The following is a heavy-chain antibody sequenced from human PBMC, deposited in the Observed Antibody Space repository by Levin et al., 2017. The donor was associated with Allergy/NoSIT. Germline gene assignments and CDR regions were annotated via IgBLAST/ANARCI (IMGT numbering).Heavy chain of an antibody. CDR2: IYWDEDK. CDR3: AHTLWFGEIY. J-gene: IGHJ4*02. CDR1: GFSLRTDGVG. Sequence: SGPTLVKPTQTLTLTCTFSGFSLRTDGVGVGWIRPPPGKALEWLALIYWDEDKYYSSSLKSRLTITKDTSKNEVVLTMTNMDPVDTATYYCAHTLWFGEIYWGQGIMVTVSS. D-gene: IGHD3-10*01. V-gene: IGHV2-5*02.